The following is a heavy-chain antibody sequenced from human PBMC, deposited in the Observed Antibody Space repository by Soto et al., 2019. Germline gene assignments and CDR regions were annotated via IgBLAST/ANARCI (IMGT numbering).Heavy chain of an antibody. V-gene: IGHV3-7*04. D-gene: IGHD3-9*01. J-gene: IGHJ4*02. Sequence: EVQLVESGGGLGQSGGSLRLSCEASGFSFITYWMNWVRQAQGKGLEWLASIKEDGSEKQYVDSGKGRFTISRDNAKNSLYLQMNSLSDDDTAVYFCVRAISGSFALWGQGTLVIVSS. CDR3: VRAISGSFAL. CDR1: GFSFITYW. CDR2: IKEDGSEK.